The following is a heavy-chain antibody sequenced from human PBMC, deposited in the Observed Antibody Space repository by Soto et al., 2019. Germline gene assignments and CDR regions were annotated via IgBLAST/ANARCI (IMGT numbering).Heavy chain of an antibody. J-gene: IGHJ5*02. V-gene: IGHV4-30-2*01. CDR2: IYHSGST. D-gene: IGHD3-10*01. CDR1: GGSISSGGYS. Sequence: QLQLQESGSGLVKPSQTLSLTCAVSGGSISSGGYSWSWIRQPPGKGLEWIGYIYHSGSTYYNPSLKSRVTISVDRSKNQFSLKLSSVTAADTAVYYCARALAYYYGSGSSPWFDPWGQGTLVTVSS. CDR3: ARALAYYYGSGSSPWFDP.